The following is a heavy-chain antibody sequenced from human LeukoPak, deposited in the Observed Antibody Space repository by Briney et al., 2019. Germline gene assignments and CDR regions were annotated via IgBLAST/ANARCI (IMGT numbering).Heavy chain of an antibody. D-gene: IGHD6-19*01. Sequence: PGGSLRLSCAVSGLTVSSIYMSGVRQAPGKGLEWVSVIYSGGSTYYADSVKGRCTISKDNFKNTLFLQMNSLRPEDTAVYYCARTSTGVYSSGHAEYFQHWGQGTLASVSS. V-gene: IGHV3-53*01. CDR1: GLTVSSIY. CDR2: IYSGGST. J-gene: IGHJ1*01. CDR3: ARTSTGVYSSGHAEYFQH.